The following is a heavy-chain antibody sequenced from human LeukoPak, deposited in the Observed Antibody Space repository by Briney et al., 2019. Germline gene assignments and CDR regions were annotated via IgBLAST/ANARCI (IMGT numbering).Heavy chain of an antibody. D-gene: IGHD1-1*01. V-gene: IGHV3-7*01. CDR3: AREFPSTTESYYFDY. CDR2: IKQDGSEK. Sequence: PGGSLRLSCAASGFTFSIYWMSWVRQAPGKGLEWVANIKQDGSEKYYVDSVKGRFTISRDNAKNSLYLQMNSLRAEDTAVYYCAREFPSTTESYYFDYWGQGTLVTVSS. J-gene: IGHJ4*02. CDR1: GFTFSIYW.